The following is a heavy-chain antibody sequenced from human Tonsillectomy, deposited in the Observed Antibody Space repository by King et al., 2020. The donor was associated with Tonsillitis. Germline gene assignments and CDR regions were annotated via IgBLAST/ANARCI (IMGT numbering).Heavy chain of an antibody. D-gene: IGHD6-19*01. CDR1: GGSISSYY. J-gene: IGHJ5*02. CDR2: IYYSGST. Sequence: VPLQESGPGLVKPSETLSLTCTVSGGSISSYYWSWLRPPPGKGLEWIGYIYYSGSTNYNPSLKSRVTISVDTSKNQFSLKLSSVTAADTAVYYCARVWAVAGEFDPWGQGTLVTVSS. CDR3: ARVWAVAGEFDP. V-gene: IGHV4-59*01.